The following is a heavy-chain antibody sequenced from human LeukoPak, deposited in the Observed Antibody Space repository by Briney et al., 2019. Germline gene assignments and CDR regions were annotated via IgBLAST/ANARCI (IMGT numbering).Heavy chain of an antibody. J-gene: IGHJ3*02. CDR1: GGSISSGSYY. CDR2: IYTSGST. CDR3: ARGDYDAFDI. V-gene: IGHV4-61*02. D-gene: IGHD4-17*01. Sequence: PSETLSLTCTVSGGSISSGSYYWSWIRQPAGKGLEWIGRIYTSGSTNYDPSLKSRVTISVDTSKNQFSLKLSSVTAADTAVYYCARGDYDAFDIWGQGTMVTVSS.